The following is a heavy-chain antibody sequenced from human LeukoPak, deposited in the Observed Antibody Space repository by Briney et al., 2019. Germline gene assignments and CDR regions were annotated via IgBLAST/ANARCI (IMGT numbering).Heavy chain of an antibody. D-gene: IGHD4-17*01. CDR3: AKDNYDYGDYDGGDY. V-gene: IGHV3-30*02. J-gene: IGHJ4*02. CDR1: GFTFSSYG. CDR2: IRYDGSNK. Sequence: GGSLRLSCAASGFTFSSYGMHWVRQAPGKGLEWVAFIRYDGSNKYYADSVKGRFTISRDNSKNALYLQMNSLRAEDTAVYYCAKDNYDYGDYDGGDYWGQGTLVTVSS.